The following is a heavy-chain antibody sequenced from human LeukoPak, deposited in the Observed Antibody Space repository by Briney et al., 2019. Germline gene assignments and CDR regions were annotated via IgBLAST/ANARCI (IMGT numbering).Heavy chain of an antibody. J-gene: IGHJ4*02. CDR1: GYTFTSYG. V-gene: IGHV1-18*01. CDR3: ARDAAGRYYDYVWGSYRSTTPYFDY. CDR2: ISAYNGNT. Sequence: ASVKVSCKASGYTFTSYGISWVRQAPGRGLEWMGWISAYNGNTNYAQKLQGRVTMTTDTSTSTAYMELRSLRSDDTAVYYCARDAAGRYYDYVWGSYRSTTPYFDYWGQGTLVTVSS. D-gene: IGHD3-16*02.